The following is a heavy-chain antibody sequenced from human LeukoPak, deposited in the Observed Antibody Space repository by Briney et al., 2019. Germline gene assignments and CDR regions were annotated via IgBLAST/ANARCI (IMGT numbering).Heavy chain of an antibody. CDR2: IYPGGSA. V-gene: IGHV3-53*01. CDR3: ARDRRSGLGHAFDI. D-gene: IGHD3-3*01. Sequence: GGSLRLSCAASEFTVSSTYITWLRQAPGKGLEWVSVIYPGGSALYADSVQGRFTIPRDISQNIVYLQINNLRAEDTAVYYCARDRRSGLGHAFDIWGQGTMVTVSS. CDR1: EFTVSSTY. J-gene: IGHJ3*02.